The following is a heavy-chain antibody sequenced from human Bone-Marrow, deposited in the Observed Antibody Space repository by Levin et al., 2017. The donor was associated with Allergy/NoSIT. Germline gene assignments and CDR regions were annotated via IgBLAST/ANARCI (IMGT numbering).Heavy chain of an antibody. Sequence: TGGSLRLSCAASGFTFSSYGMHWVRQAPGKGLEWVAVISYDGSNKYYADSVKGRFTISRDNSKNTLYLQMNSLRAEDTAVYYCAKETNRPFDPWGQGTLVTVSS. CDR2: ISYDGSNK. CDR1: GFTFSSYG. CDR3: AKETNRPFDP. D-gene: IGHD1-14*01. V-gene: IGHV3-30*18. J-gene: IGHJ5*02.